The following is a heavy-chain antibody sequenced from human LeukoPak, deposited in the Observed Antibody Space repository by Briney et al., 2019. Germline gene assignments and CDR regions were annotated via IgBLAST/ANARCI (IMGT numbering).Heavy chain of an antibody. Sequence: GGSLRLSCAASGFTFSSYGMHWVRQAPGKGLEWVAVISYDGSNKYYADSVKGRFSISRDNSKNTLYLQTNTLRGEDTAVYYCAGGWYHFDYWGQGTLVTVSS. V-gene: IGHV3-30*03. D-gene: IGHD6-19*01. J-gene: IGHJ4*02. CDR2: ISYDGSNK. CDR1: GFTFSSYG. CDR3: AGGWYHFDY.